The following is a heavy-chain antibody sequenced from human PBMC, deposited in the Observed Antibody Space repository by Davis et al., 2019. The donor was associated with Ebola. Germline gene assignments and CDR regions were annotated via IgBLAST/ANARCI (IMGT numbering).Heavy chain of an antibody. Sequence: MPSETLSLTCSVSDTSISRYYWNWIRQSPGKGLEWIGYIYYSESTDYSPSFRGRATISLDTSKNQFSLRLSSVTAADTAVYYCARSHSDWFLPFDYWGQGTLATVSS. J-gene: IGHJ4*02. D-gene: IGHD3-9*01. CDR3: ARSHSDWFLPFDY. CDR2: IYYSEST. CDR1: DTSISRYY. V-gene: IGHV4-59*01.